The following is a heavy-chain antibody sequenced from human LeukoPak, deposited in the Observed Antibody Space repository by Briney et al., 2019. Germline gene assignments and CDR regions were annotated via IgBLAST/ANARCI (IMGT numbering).Heavy chain of an antibody. J-gene: IGHJ6*03. D-gene: IGHD3-10*01. CDR3: ASFGVPNYYYYYYMDV. Sequence: SQTLSLTCAVSGGSIGSGGYSWSWIRQPPGKGLEWIGYIYHSGSTYYNPSLKSRVTISVDRSKNQFSLKLSSVTAADTAVYYCASFGVPNYYYYYYMDVWGKGTTVTVSS. CDR2: IYHSGST. CDR1: GGSIGSGGYS. V-gene: IGHV4-30-2*01.